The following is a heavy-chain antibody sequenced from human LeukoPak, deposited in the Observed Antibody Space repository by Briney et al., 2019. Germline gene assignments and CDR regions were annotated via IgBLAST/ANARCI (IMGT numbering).Heavy chain of an antibody. CDR2: IIPIFGTA. D-gene: IGHD1-26*01. V-gene: IGHV1-69*13. Sequence: SVKVSCKASGYTFTSYGISWVRQAPGQGLEWMGGIIPIFGTANYAQKFQGRVTITADESTSTAYMELSSLRSEDTAVYYCARDSVPFSGSYYGNWGQGTLVTVSS. CDR3: ARDSVPFSGSYYGN. J-gene: IGHJ4*02. CDR1: GYTFTSYG.